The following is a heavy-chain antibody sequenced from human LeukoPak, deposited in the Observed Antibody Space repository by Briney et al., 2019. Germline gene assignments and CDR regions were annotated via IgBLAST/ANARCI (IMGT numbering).Heavy chain of an antibody. CDR1: GFSVNNLY. CDR3: ARDGEYSYGYGFDY. Sequence: GGSLRFSCAASGFSVNNLYMSWVRQAPGKGLEWVSVIYSGDRTYYADSVKGRFTISRDTSKNTVYLQMNSLRPEETAVYYCARDGEYSYGYGFDYWGQGTLVTVSS. CDR2: IYSGDRT. D-gene: IGHD5-18*01. V-gene: IGHV3-66*01. J-gene: IGHJ4*02.